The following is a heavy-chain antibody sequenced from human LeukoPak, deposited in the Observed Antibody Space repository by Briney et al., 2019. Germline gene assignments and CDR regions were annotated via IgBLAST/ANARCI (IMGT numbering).Heavy chain of an antibody. Sequence: ASVKVSCKASGYSFADYYMHWVRQAPGQGLEWMGGIIPIFGTANYAQKFQGRVTITADESTSTAYMELSSLRSEDTAVYYCARVHYGDPGRFDYWGQGTLVTVSS. CDR1: GYSFADYY. V-gene: IGHV1-69*13. D-gene: IGHD4-17*01. CDR3: ARVHYGDPGRFDY. J-gene: IGHJ4*02. CDR2: IIPIFGTA.